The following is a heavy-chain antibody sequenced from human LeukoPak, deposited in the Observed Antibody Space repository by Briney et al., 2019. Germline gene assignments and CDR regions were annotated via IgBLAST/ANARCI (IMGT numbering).Heavy chain of an antibody. CDR1: GFDISYNY. V-gene: IGHV3-21*01. Sequence: PGGSLRLSCVPSGFDISYNYVGWVRQAPGKGLEWVSSISSSSSYIYYADSVKGRFTISRDNAKNSLYLQMNSLRAEDTAVYYCARVGGGNSNDYWGQGTLVTVSS. CDR2: ISSSSSYI. J-gene: IGHJ4*02. D-gene: IGHD4-23*01. CDR3: ARVGGGNSNDY.